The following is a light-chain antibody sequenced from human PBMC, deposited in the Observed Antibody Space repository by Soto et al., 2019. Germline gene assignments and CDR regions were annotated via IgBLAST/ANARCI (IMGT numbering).Light chain of an antibody. V-gene: IGKV3-15*01. CDR1: QSVSSN. CDR3: QQYNNWPPVT. CDR2: GAS. Sequence: EIVLTQSPGTLSLSPVERATLSCRASQSVSSNLAWYQQKPGQAPRLLIYGASTRATGIPARFSGSGSGTEFTLTISSLQSEDFAVYYCQQYNNWPPVTFGQGTKVDI. J-gene: IGKJ1*01.